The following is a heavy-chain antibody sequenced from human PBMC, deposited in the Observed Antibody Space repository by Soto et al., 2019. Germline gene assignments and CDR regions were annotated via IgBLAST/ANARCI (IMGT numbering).Heavy chain of an antibody. D-gene: IGHD5-12*01. V-gene: IGHV5-10-1*01. Sequence: GESLKISCQGSGYSFTSYWISWVRQMPGKGLEWMGRIDPSDSYTNYSPSFQGHVTISADKSISTAYLQWSSLKASDTAMYYCAVPPREGYPNYGMDVWGQGTTVTVSS. CDR1: GYSFTSYW. J-gene: IGHJ6*02. CDR2: IDPSDSYT. CDR3: AVPPREGYPNYGMDV.